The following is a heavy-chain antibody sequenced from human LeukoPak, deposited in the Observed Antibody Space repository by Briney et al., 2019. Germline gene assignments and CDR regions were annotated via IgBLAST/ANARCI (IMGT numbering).Heavy chain of an antibody. CDR2: IKSKSDGGTT. V-gene: IGHV3-15*01. CDR3: TTAPRGYCSGGSCPYAFDI. CDR1: TFTFSNAW. J-gene: IGHJ3*02. Sequence: PGGSLRLSCAASTFTFSNAWMSWVRQAPGKGLEWVGRIKSKSDGGTTDYAAPVKGRFTISRDDSKNTLYLRMNSLKTEDTAVYYCTTAPRGYCSGGSCPYAFDIWGQGTMVTVSS. D-gene: IGHD2-15*01.